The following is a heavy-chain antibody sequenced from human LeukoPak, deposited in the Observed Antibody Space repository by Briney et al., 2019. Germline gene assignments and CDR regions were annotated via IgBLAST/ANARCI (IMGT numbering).Heavy chain of an antibody. CDR3: ARVSPFDY. J-gene: IGHJ4*02. Sequence: PSGGSLRLSCVASGFTVSSNYMSWARQAPGKGLEWLSVFYSGGSTYYADSVNGRFTMSRDNSKNTLYLQMNGLRVEDTAVYYCARVSPFDYWGQGTQVTVSA. V-gene: IGHV3-66*01. CDR2: FYSGGST. CDR1: GFTVSSNY.